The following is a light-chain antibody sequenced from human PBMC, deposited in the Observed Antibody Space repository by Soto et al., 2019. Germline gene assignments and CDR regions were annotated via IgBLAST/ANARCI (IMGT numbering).Light chain of an antibody. CDR2: WAS. J-gene: IGKJ2*01. CDR3: QQYYSTLL. Sequence: DIVMTQSPDSLAVSLGERATINCKSSQSVLYSSNNKNYLAWYQQKPGQPPKLLIYWASTRESGVPDRFSGSGSGTDFTLTISSLQAEDVAVYYCQQYYSTLLFVQGTKLEIK. CDR1: QSVLYSSNNKNY. V-gene: IGKV4-1*01.